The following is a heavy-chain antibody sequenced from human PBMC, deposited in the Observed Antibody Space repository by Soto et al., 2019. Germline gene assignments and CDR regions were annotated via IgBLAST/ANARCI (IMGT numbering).Heavy chain of an antibody. Sequence: ASVKVSCKASGYTFTSYDINWVRQATGQGLEWMGWMNPNSGNTGYAQKFQGRVTMTRNTSISTAYMELSSLRSEDTAVYYCARVITIFGLHRGYYFDYWGQGTLVTVSS. CDR2: MNPNSGNT. D-gene: IGHD3-3*01. CDR1: GYTFTSYD. CDR3: ARVITIFGLHRGYYFDY. V-gene: IGHV1-8*01. J-gene: IGHJ4*02.